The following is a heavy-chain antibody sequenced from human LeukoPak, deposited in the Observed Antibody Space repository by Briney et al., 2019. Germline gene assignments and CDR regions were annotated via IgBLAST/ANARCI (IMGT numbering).Heavy chain of an antibody. J-gene: IGHJ6*03. CDR1: GFTFSSYG. D-gene: IGHD6-6*01. CDR3: AKDRRPLYSYMDV. Sequence: GGPLRLSCAASGFTFSSYGMHWVRPAPGKALVWGAFIRYDGSNKYYADSVKGRFPISRDNSKNKLYLQMNSLRAEDTAVYYCAKDRRPLYSYMDVWGKGTTVTASS. CDR2: IRYDGSNK. V-gene: IGHV3-30*02.